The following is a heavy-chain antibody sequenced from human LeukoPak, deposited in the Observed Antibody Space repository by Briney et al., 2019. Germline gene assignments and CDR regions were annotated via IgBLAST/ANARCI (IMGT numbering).Heavy chain of an antibody. J-gene: IGHJ4*02. D-gene: IGHD5-18*01. V-gene: IGHV1-2*06. Sequence: ASVKVSCKASGYTFTGYYMHWVRQAPGHGVEWMGRINPNSGGTNYAQKLQGRVTMTRDTSISTAYMELSRLRSAAPAVYYCARDRLQLWLGIFDYGGQGTLVTVSS. CDR3: ARDRLQLWLGIFDY. CDR1: GYTFTGYY. CDR2: INPNSGGT.